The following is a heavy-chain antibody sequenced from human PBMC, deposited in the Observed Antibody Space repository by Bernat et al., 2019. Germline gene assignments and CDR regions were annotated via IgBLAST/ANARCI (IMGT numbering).Heavy chain of an antibody. J-gene: IGHJ4*02. Sequence: EVQLVESGAVVVQPGGSLRLSCAASGFTFEYYTMNWVRQAPGKGLEWVSVLSGSDGSTHNTDSVKGRFTISRDNSKNTLYLQMNSLRAEDTAVYYCAKLRGPYGGGLDYWGQGTLVTVSS. CDR1: GFTFEYYT. V-gene: IGHV3-23*04. CDR2: LSGSDGST. CDR3: AKLRGPYGGGLDY. D-gene: IGHD4-23*01.